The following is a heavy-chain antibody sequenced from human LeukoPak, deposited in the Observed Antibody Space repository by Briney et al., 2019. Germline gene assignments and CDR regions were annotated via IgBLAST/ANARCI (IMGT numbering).Heavy chain of an antibody. CDR3: ARPVQPYDFWSGYYAFDY. V-gene: IGHV4-59*01. J-gene: IGHJ4*02. CDR2: IYHSGCT. D-gene: IGHD3-3*01. CDR1: GGSISSYY. Sequence: PSETLSLTCTVSGGSISSYYWSWIRQPPGKGLEWIGYIYHSGCTNYNPSLKSRVTISVDTPKNQFSLKLSSVTAAETAVYYCARPVQPYDFWSGYYAFDYWGQGTLVTVSS.